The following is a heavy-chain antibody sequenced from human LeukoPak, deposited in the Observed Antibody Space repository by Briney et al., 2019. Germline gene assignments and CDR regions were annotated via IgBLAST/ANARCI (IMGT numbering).Heavy chain of an antibody. D-gene: IGHD3-10*01. Sequence: PSETLSLTCAVYGGSVSGYYWSWIHQPPGKGLEWIGEINHSGSTNYNPSLKSRVTISVDTSKHQFSLKLSSVTAADTAVYYCAFGERYFAFDIWGQGTMVTVSS. V-gene: IGHV4-34*01. CDR3: AFGERYFAFDI. CDR2: INHSGST. CDR1: GGSVSGYY. J-gene: IGHJ3*02.